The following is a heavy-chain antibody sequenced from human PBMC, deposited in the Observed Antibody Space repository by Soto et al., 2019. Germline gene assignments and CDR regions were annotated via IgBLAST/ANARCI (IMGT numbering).Heavy chain of an antibody. CDR1: GLTFSSYS. CDR3: ARDWFSSSSYYYYGMDV. CDR2: ISSSSSYI. V-gene: IGHV3-21*01. Sequence: GGSLRLSCAASGLTFSSYSMNWVRQAPGKGLEWVPSISSSSSYIYYADSVKGRFTISRDNAKNSLYLQMNSPRAEDTAVYYCARDWFSSSSYYYYGMDVWGQGTTVTVSS. D-gene: IGHD6-13*01. J-gene: IGHJ6*02.